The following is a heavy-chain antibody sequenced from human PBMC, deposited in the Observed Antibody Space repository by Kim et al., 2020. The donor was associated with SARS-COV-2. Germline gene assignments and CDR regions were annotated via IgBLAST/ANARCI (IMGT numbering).Heavy chain of an antibody. Sequence: GGSLRLSCAASGFTFSSYAMHWVRQAPGKGLEWVAVISYDGSNKYYADSVKGRFTISRDNSKNTLYLQMNSLRAEDTAVYYCARDSYYYGSGRASYFDY. CDR1: GFTFSSYA. J-gene: IGHJ4*01. V-gene: IGHV3-30*04. CDR3: ARDSYYYGSGRASYFDY. CDR2: ISYDGSNK. D-gene: IGHD3-10*01.